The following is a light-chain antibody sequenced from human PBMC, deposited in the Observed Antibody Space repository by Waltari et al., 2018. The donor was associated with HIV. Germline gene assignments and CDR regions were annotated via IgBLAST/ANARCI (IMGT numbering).Light chain of an antibody. Sequence: DIQMTQSPSSVSAFVGDRVTITCRASQDIARWLAWYQKKPGKAPKLLIYAASSLHSGVPSRFSGNCSGPHFTLTISSLQPADSATYYCQHSKTFPLDFGQGSKLEI. CDR3: QHSKTFPLD. J-gene: IGKJ2*01. V-gene: IGKV1-12*01. CDR2: AAS. CDR1: QDIARW.